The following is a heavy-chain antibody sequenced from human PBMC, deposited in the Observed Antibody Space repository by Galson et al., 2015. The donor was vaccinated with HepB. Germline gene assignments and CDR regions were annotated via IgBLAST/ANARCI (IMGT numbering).Heavy chain of an antibody. D-gene: IGHD3-22*01. J-gene: IGHJ5*02. Sequence: SLRLSCAASGFNVSPHDVHWVRQTPGKGLEWVALISHDGTVKKYADSVKGRFTVSRDNSKNMLFLHMIGLRIDDTALYYCAKEGTYYDSNARDWFDPWGQGTLVTVSS. CDR1: GFNVSPHD. V-gene: IGHV3-30*18. CDR3: AKEGTYYDSNARDWFDP. CDR2: ISHDGTVK.